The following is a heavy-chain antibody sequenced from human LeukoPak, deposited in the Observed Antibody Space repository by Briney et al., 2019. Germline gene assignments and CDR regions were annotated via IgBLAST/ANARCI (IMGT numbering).Heavy chain of an antibody. J-gene: IGHJ5*02. CDR3: ARVTPGIAADWFDP. D-gene: IGHD6-13*01. Sequence: ASVKVSCKASGYTFTSYDINWVRQATGQGLEWMGWTNPNSGNTGYAQKFQGRVTMTRNTSISTAYMELSSLRSEDTAVYYCARVTPGIAADWFDPWGQGTLVTVSS. V-gene: IGHV1-8*01. CDR1: GYTFTSYD. CDR2: TNPNSGNT.